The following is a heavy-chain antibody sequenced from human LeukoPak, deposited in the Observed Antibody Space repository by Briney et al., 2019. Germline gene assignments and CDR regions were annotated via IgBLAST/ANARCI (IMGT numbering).Heavy chain of an antibody. J-gene: IGHJ4*02. CDR1: GGSISSGGYS. CDR2: IYYSGST. Sequence: SETLSLTCAVSGGSISSGGYSWSWIRQPPGKGLEWIGYIYYSGSTNYNPSLKSRVTISVDTSKNQFSLKLSSVTAADTAVYYCASGHYDSSVLNYWGQGTLVTVSS. V-gene: IGHV4-61*08. CDR3: ASGHYDSSVLNY. D-gene: IGHD3-22*01.